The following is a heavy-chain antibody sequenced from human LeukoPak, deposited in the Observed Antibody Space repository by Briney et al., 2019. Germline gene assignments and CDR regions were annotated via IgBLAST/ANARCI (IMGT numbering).Heavy chain of an antibody. D-gene: IGHD1-1*01. CDR1: GFTFSDYS. CDR3: ATDPATGTTATSLLAP. V-gene: IGHV3-48*01. CDR2: ISSSSGTI. J-gene: IGHJ5*02. Sequence: GGSLRLSCAASGFTFSDYSMNWVRQAPGKGLEWVSYISSSSGTIFYADSVKGRFTISRDNAKNSLYLQMNCLRADDTAVYYCATDPATGTTATSLLAPWGQGTLVTASS.